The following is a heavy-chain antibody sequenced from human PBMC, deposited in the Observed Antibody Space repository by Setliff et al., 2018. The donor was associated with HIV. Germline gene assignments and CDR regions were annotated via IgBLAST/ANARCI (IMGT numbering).Heavy chain of an antibody. CDR2: ISSSGRTI. D-gene: IGHD5-18*01. Sequence: PGGSLRLSCAASGFTFRSYEMNWVRQAPGKGLEWVSHISSSGRTIYYGDSVKGRFTISRDNAKNSLYLQMNSLRAEDTAVYYCARDRKAAMVGSDAFDIWGQGTMVTVSS. CDR3: ARDRKAAMVGSDAFDI. CDR1: GFTFRSYE. V-gene: IGHV3-48*03. J-gene: IGHJ3*02.